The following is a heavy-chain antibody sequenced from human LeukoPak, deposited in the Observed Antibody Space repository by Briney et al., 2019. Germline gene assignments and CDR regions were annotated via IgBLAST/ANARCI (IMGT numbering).Heavy chain of an antibody. CDR3: AREQSSSGWRKVGSDY. J-gene: IGHJ4*02. CDR2: IYYSGST. Sequence: PSETLSLTCAVYGGSFSGYYWSWVRHPPPKGLEWIGYIYYSGSTYYNPSLNSRVTIAVDTYKNQFSLKLSSVTAADTAVYYCAREQSSSGWRKVGSDYWGQGTLVTVSS. D-gene: IGHD6-19*01. V-gene: IGHV4-30-4*08. CDR1: GGSFSGYY.